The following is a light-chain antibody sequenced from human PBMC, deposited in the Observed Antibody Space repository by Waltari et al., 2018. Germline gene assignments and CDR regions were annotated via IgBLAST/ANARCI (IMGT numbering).Light chain of an antibody. J-gene: IGLJ2*01. Sequence: QSALTQPATVSGSPGQSITISCTGTSRTVGSSNLVSWYQQHTGKAPKLMIYDGSNRPSGVPTRFSGSKSGNTASLTSSGLQAEDEADYCGCSYAGSFDVVFGGGTKLTVL. CDR2: DGS. V-gene: IGLV2-23*01. CDR1: SRTVGSSNL. CDR3: CSYAGSFDVV.